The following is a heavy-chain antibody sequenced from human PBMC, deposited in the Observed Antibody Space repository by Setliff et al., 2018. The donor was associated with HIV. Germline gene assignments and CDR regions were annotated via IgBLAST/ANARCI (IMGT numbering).Heavy chain of an antibody. V-gene: IGHV4-39*01. CDR3: ARALDGSGFLLNYYYYGMDV. J-gene: IGHJ6*02. CDR1: GGSISSSSYY. Sequence: SETLSLTCTVSGGSISSSSYYWGWIRQPPGKGLEWTGSIYYSGNTYYNPSLKSRVTISVDTSKNQFSLKLSSVTAADTAVYYCARALDGSGFLLNYYYYGMDVWGQGTTVTVSS. CDR2: IYYSGNT. D-gene: IGHD3-10*01.